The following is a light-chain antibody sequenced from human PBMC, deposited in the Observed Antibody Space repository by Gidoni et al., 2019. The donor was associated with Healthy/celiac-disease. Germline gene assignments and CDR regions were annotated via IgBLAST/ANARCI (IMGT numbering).Light chain of an antibody. CDR3: AAWDDSLNVWV. J-gene: IGLJ3*02. Sequence: QSVLTQPPSASGTPGQRVTISCSGRSSNIGSNTVNWSQQLPGTAPKLLIYSNNQRPSGVPDRFSGSKSGTSASLAISGLQSEDEADYYCAAWDDSLNVWVFGGGTKLTVL. V-gene: IGLV1-44*01. CDR2: SNN. CDR1: SSNIGSNT.